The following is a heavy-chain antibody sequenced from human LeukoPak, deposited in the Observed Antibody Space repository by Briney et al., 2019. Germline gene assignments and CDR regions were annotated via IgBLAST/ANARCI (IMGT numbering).Heavy chain of an antibody. Sequence: GGSLRLSCAASGFTFSSYAMSGVRQAPGKGLEWVSAISGSGGSTYYADSVKGRFTISRDNSKNTLYLQMNSLRAEDTAVYYCAKKIAVAGRFDYWGQGTLVTVSS. CDR2: ISGSGGST. D-gene: IGHD6-19*01. J-gene: IGHJ4*02. CDR1: GFTFSSYA. CDR3: AKKIAVAGRFDY. V-gene: IGHV3-23*01.